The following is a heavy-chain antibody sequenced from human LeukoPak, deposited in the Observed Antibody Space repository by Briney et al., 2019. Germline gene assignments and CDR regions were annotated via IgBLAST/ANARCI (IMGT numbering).Heavy chain of an antibody. J-gene: IGHJ4*02. Sequence: SETLSLTCTVSGGSISSYYWSWIRQPPGKGLEWIGYIYYSGSTNYNPSLKSRVTISVDTSKNQFSLKLSSVTAADTAIYYCARAVSGRFDYWGQGTLVTVSS. CDR2: IYYSGST. D-gene: IGHD6-19*01. CDR1: GGSISSYY. V-gene: IGHV4-59*08. CDR3: ARAVSGRFDY.